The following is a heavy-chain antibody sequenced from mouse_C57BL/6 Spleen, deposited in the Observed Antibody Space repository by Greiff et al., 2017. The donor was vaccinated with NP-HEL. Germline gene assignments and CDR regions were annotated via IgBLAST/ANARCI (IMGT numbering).Heavy chain of an antibody. Sequence: VQLQQSDAELVKPGASVKISCKVSGYSFTDHTIHWMKQRPEQGLEWIGYIYPRDGSTKYNEKFKGKATLTADKSSSTAYMQLNSLTSEDSAVYCWAREDDYDVGFAYWGQGTLVTVSA. CDR2: IYPRDGST. CDR3: AREDDYDVGFAY. CDR1: GYSFTDHT. D-gene: IGHD2-4*01. V-gene: IGHV1-78*01. J-gene: IGHJ3*01.